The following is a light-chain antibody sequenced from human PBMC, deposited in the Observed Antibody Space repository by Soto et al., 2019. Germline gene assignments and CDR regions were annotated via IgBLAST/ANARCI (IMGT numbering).Light chain of an antibody. CDR2: GAS. CDR3: QQYGSSPTT. J-gene: IGKJ1*01. Sequence: EIVLTQSPGTLSLSPGARATLSCRASQSVFNNHIGWYQQKPGQAPRRLIFGASFRATGIPDRFSGSGSGTDFTLTISRLEPEDFAVYYCQQYGSSPTTFGQGTKVDI. V-gene: IGKV3-20*01. CDR1: QSVFNNH.